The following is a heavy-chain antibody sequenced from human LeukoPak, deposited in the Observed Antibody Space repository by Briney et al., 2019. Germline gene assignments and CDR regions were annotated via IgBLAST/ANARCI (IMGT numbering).Heavy chain of an antibody. CDR1: GYTFTNYY. D-gene: IGHD5-12*01. J-gene: IGHJ4*02. CDR2: INPNSGGT. CDR3: ARAKGSKWLDY. V-gene: IGHV1-2*02. Sequence: ASVKVSCKASGYTFTNYYMHWVRQAPGQGLEWMGWINPNSGGTNYAQKFQGRVIMTRDTSISTAYMELSRLRSDDTAVYYCARAKGSKWLDYWGQGTLVTVSS.